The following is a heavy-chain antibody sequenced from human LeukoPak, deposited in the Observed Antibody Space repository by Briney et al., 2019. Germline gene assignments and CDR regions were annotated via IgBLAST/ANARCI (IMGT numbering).Heavy chain of an antibody. J-gene: IGHJ4*02. V-gene: IGHV3-23*01. D-gene: IGHD6-13*01. CDR1: GFTFSSFG. Sequence: GGSLRLSCAASGFTFSSFGMSWVRRAPGKGLEWVSSISSSGGSTYYADSVKGRFTISRDNSKNTLYLQMNSLRAEDTAVYYCAKDLRGSNWYPFDYWGQGTLVTVSS. CDR3: AKDLRGSNWYPFDY. CDR2: ISSSGGST.